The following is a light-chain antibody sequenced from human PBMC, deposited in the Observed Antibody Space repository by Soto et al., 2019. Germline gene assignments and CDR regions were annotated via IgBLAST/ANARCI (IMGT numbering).Light chain of an antibody. CDR2: DVS. CDR1: SSDVGGYDY. J-gene: IGLJ1*01. V-gene: IGLV2-14*01. CDR3: SSFTSSTTRV. Sequence: QSVLNQPASVSGSPGQSITISCTGSSSDVGGYDYVSWYQQYPGKAPKLMIYDVSNRPSGVSNRFSGSKSGNTASLTISGLQADDEADYYCSSFTSSTTRVFGTGTKVTV.